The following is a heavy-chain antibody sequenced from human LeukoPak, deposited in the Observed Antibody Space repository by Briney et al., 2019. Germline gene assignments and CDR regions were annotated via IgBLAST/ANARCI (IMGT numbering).Heavy chain of an antibody. D-gene: IGHD7-27*01. V-gene: IGHV4-30-2*01. CDR2: IYPRGST. J-gene: IGHJ4*02. CDR3: ARFSPRAMGNYLDF. Sequence: SQTLSLTCTVSGGSISSGSYSWSWIRQPPGKGLEWIGYIYPRGSTYYNPSLKSRVILSLDKSANQFSLNLSSVTAADTAVYYCARFSPRAMGNYLDFWGQGTLVTVSS. CDR1: GGSISSGSYS.